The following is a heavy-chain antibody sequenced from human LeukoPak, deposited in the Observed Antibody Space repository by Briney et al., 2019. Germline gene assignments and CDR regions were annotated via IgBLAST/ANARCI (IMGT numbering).Heavy chain of an antibody. CDR1: GFTFDDYT. CDR2: ISWDGGST. Sequence: PGGSLRLSCAASGFTFDDYTMHWVRQAPGKGLEWVSLISWDGGSTYYADFVKGRFTISRDNSKNTLFLQMNSLRADDTAVYYCAKDGYTEWLGLYYFDYWGQGTLVTVSS. CDR3: AKDGYTEWLGLYYFDY. J-gene: IGHJ4*02. D-gene: IGHD6-19*01. V-gene: IGHV3-43*01.